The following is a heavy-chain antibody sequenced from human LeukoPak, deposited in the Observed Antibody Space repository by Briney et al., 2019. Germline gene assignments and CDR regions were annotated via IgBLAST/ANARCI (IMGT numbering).Heavy chain of an antibody. CDR2: INWNGGST. D-gene: IGHD1-26*01. CDR1: GFTFDDYG. V-gene: IGHV3-20*04. CDR3: ARAFSGLGYYYYYYTDV. Sequence: RSGGSLRLSCAASGFTFDDYGMSWVRQAPGKGLEWVSGINWNGGSTGYADSVKGRFTISRDNAKNSLYLQMNSLRAEDTALYYCARAFSGLGYYYYYYTDVWGKGTTVTVSS. J-gene: IGHJ6*03.